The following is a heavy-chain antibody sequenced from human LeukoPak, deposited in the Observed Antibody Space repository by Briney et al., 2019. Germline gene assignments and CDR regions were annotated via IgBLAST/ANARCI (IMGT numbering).Heavy chain of an antibody. Sequence: PSETLSLTCAVYGGSFSGYYWSWIRQPPGKALEWMGEINHSGSTNSNPSLKSRVTISVDTSKNQFSLKLTSVTAADTAAYYCASSHLYSSSWYLSGRFDFWGQGTLVTVSS. CDR1: GGSFSGYY. CDR3: ASSHLYSSSWYLSGRFDF. J-gene: IGHJ4*02. D-gene: IGHD6-13*01. V-gene: IGHV4-34*01. CDR2: INHSGST.